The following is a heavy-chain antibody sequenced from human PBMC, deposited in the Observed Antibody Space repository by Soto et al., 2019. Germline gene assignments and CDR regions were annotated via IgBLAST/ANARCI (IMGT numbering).Heavy chain of an antibody. CDR1: GFTFSSYW. J-gene: IGHJ2*01. Sequence: EVQLVESGGGLVQPGGSLRLSYAASGFTFSSYWMHWVRQAPGKGLVWVSRINSDGSATSYADSVKGRFTISRDNAKNTLYLQMNSLRAEDTAVYYCARGGGLNWYFDLWGRGTLVTVSS. CDR2: INSDGSAT. V-gene: IGHV3-74*01. CDR3: ARGGGLNWYFDL. D-gene: IGHD3-16*01.